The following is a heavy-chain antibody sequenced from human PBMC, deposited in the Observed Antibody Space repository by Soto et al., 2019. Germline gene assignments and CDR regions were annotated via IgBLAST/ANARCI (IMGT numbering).Heavy chain of an antibody. CDR2: IYPGDSDT. D-gene: IGHD3-16*02. V-gene: IGHV5-51*01. J-gene: IGHJ4*02. CDR3: ARLRDYVWGSYREIDY. Sequence: GESLKISCKGSGYSFTSSWIGWVRQMPGKGLEWMGIIYPGDSDTRYSPSFQGQVTISADKSISTAYLQWSSLKASDTAMYYCARLRDYVWGSYREIDYWGQGTLVTVSS. CDR1: GYSFTSSW.